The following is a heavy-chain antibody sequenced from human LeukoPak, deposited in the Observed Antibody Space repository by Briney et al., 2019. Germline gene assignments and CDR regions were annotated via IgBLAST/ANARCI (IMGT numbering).Heavy chain of an antibody. V-gene: IGHV1-18*01. CDR3: ARGPHYYDSSGYYLHYFDY. CDR2: ISAYNGNT. Sequence: ASVKVSCKASGGTFSSYAISWVRQAPGQGLEWMGWISAYNGNTNYAQKLQGRVTMTTDTSTSTAYMELRSLRSDDTAVYYCARGPHYYDSSGYYLHYFDYWGQGTLVTVSS. J-gene: IGHJ4*02. D-gene: IGHD3-22*01. CDR1: GGTFSSYA.